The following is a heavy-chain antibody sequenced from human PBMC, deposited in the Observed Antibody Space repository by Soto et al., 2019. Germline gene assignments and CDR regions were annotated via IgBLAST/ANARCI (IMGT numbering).Heavy chain of an antibody. CDR3: GGHPGDSCGYWYYFDY. Sequence: EVQLVESGGGLVKPGGSLRLSCAASGFTFSSHSMNWVRQAPGKGLEWVSSISSSSTYIYYADAVKGRFTISRDNAKNSLYLKMNSLRAEATAVYYWGGHPGDSCGYWYYFDYWGQGTLVTVSS. CDR1: GFTFSSHS. CDR2: ISSSSTYI. V-gene: IGHV3-21*01. D-gene: IGHD3-22*01. J-gene: IGHJ4*02.